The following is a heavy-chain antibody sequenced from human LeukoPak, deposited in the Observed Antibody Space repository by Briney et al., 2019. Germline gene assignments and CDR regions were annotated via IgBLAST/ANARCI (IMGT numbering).Heavy chain of an antibody. V-gene: IGHV3-23*01. J-gene: IGHJ4*02. D-gene: IGHD2-2*01. CDR1: GFTFSTYA. CDR2: ISGSGGST. Sequence: TGGSLRLSCAASGFTFSTYAMTWVRQAPGKGLEWVSAISGSGGSTYYADSVKGRFTISRDNSRNTLYLQMNSLRVEDTAVYYCAASLPNIVVVPATKGPFGYWGQGTLVTVSS. CDR3: AASLPNIVVVPATKGPFGY.